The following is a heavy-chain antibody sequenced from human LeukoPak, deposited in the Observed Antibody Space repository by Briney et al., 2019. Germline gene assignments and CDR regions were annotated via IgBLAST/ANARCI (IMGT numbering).Heavy chain of an antibody. CDR1: GYSFTTFG. Sequence: ASVKVSCKASGYSFTTFGFSWGGQAPGQGPEWMGWISAYNNNTNYAQKFQDRMIMSTDPSTSTVYMELGSLRFDDTAVYYCARTSYGTFDNWGQGTLVTVSS. D-gene: IGHD3-10*01. V-gene: IGHV1-18*01. CDR2: ISAYNNNT. J-gene: IGHJ4*02. CDR3: ARTSYGTFDN.